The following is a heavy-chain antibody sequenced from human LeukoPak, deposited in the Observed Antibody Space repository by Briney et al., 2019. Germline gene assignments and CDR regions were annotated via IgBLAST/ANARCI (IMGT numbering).Heavy chain of an antibody. CDR3: TVSYDYGDENWFDP. Sequence: SVKVSCKASGGTFSSYAISWVRQAPGQGLGWRGGIIPIFGTANYAQKFQGRVTITADESTSTVYMELSSLRSEDTAVYYCTVSYDYGDENWFDPWGQGTLVTVSS. CDR2: IIPIFGTA. J-gene: IGHJ5*02. CDR1: GGTFSSYA. D-gene: IGHD4-17*01. V-gene: IGHV1-69*01.